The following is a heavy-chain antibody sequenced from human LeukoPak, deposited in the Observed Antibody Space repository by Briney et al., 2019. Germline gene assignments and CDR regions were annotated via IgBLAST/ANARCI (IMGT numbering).Heavy chain of an antibody. CDR1: GYTLTELS. J-gene: IGHJ3*02. D-gene: IGHD1-26*01. Sequence: ASVKVSCKVSGYTLTELSMHWVRQAPGKGLEWMGGFDPEDGETIYAQKFQGRVTMTEDTSTNTAYMELSSLRSEDTAVYYCANGGIVGASDAFDIWGQGTMVTVSS. CDR3: ANGGIVGASDAFDI. CDR2: FDPEDGET. V-gene: IGHV1-24*01.